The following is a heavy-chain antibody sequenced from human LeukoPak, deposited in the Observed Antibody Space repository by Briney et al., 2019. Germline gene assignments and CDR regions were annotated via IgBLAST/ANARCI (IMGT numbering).Heavy chain of an antibody. Sequence: RMGWISAYNGNTNYAQKVQDRVTMTTDTSTSTAYMELRSLRSDDTAVYYCARFERWTGTVYLDYWGQGTLVTVSS. CDR3: ARFERWTGTVYLDY. CDR2: ISAYNGNT. J-gene: IGHJ4*02. D-gene: IGHD3/OR15-3a*01. V-gene: IGHV1-18*01.